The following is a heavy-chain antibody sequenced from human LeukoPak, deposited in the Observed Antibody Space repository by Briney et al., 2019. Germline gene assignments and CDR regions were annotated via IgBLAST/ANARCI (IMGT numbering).Heavy chain of an antibody. CDR2: IYYSGST. J-gene: IGHJ4*02. D-gene: IGHD6-19*01. CDR3: AREGSSGWYGFDY. CDR1: GGSISSYY. Sequence: SETLSLTCTVSGGSISSYYWSWIRQPPGKGLEWIGYIYYSGSTNYNPSLKSRVTISVDTSKNQFSLKLSSVTAADTAVYYCAREGSSGWYGFDYWGQGTLVTVS. V-gene: IGHV4-59*01.